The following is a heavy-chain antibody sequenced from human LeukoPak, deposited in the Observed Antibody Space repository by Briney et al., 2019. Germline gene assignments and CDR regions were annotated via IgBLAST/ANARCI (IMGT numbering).Heavy chain of an antibody. V-gene: IGHV4-39*01. D-gene: IGHD2-15*01. Sequence: SETLSLTCTVSGGSISSSSYYWGWIRQPPGKGLEWIGSNYYSGSTYYNPSLKSRVTISVDTSKNQFSLKLSSVTAADTAVYYCARQVGCSGGSCQLHYYYYMDVWGKGTTVTVSS. CDR2: NYYSGST. J-gene: IGHJ6*03. CDR3: ARQVGCSGGSCQLHYYYYMDV. CDR1: GGSISSSSYY.